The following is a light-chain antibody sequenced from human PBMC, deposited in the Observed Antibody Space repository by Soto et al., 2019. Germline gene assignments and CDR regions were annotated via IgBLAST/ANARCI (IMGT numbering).Light chain of an antibody. CDR2: ENN. CDR1: SSNIGNNY. J-gene: IGLJ3*02. Sequence: QSVLTQPPSVSAAPGQKVTISCSGSSSNIGNNYVSWYQQLPGTAPRLLIYENNLRPSGIPDRFSGSKSGTSATLGITGLQTGDEADHYCATWDSSLSAGVFGGGTKLTVL. V-gene: IGLV1-51*02. CDR3: ATWDSSLSAGV.